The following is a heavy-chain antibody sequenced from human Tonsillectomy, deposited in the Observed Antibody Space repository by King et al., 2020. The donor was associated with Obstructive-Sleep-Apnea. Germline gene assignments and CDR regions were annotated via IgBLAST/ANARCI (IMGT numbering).Heavy chain of an antibody. CDR3: ARRYVSSTSCRYYYYGMAV. D-gene: IGHD2-2*01. V-gene: IGHV1-3*01. CDR2: INAGNGNT. J-gene: IGHJ6*02. Sequence: QLVQSGAEVKKPGASVKVSCKASGYTFTSYAMHWVRQAPGQRLEWMGWINAGNGNTKYSQKFQGRVTITRDTSASTAYMELSSLRSEDTAVYYCARRYVSSTSCRYYYYGMAVWGQGPPVTVP. CDR1: GYTFTSYA.